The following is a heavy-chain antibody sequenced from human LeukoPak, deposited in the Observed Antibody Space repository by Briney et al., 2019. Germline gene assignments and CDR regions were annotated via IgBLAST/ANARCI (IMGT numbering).Heavy chain of an antibody. CDR3: VRATQGWDGAYFGY. V-gene: IGHV3-74*01. CDR2: IKGDGSIT. D-gene: IGHD1-26*01. J-gene: IGHJ4*02. Sequence: GGSLRLSCAASGFTFSSYWMHWVRQAPGKGLVWVSRIKGDGSITSYADSVKGRFTISRDNARNTLYLQMNSLRAEDTAVYYCVRATQGWDGAYFGYWGQGTLVTVSS. CDR1: GFTFSSYW.